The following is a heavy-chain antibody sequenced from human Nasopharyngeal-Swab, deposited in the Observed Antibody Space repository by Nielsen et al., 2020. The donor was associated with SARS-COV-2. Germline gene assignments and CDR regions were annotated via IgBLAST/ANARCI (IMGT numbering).Heavy chain of an antibody. CDR1: GFTVSTNY. CDR3: ARMNYYFYYGMDV. J-gene: IGHJ6*02. CDR2: IYSGGST. Sequence: GESLKISCAASGFTVSTNYMNWVRQAPGKGLEWVSVIYSGGSTYYMDSVKARFTISRDNSKNTLSLQMNSLRAEDTAVYYCARMNYYFYYGMDVWGQGTTVTVSS. V-gene: IGHV3-66*01.